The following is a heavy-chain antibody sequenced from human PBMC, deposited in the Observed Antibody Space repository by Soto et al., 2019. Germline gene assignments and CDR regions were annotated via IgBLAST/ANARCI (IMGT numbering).Heavy chain of an antibody. J-gene: IGHJ4*02. Sequence: GESLKISCKGSGYSFTSYWISWVRQMPGKGLEWMGRIDPSDSYTNYSPSFQGHVTISADKSISTAYLQWSSLKASDTAMYYCARQLGRGSYPQPVDYWGQGTLVTVSS. CDR2: IDPSDSYT. CDR1: GYSFTSYW. CDR3: ARQLGRGSYPQPVDY. D-gene: IGHD1-26*01. V-gene: IGHV5-10-1*01.